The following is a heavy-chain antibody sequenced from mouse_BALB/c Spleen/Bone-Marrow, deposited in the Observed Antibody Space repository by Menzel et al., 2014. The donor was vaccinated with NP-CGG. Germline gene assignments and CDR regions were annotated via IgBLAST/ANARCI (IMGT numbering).Heavy chain of an antibody. J-gene: IGHJ2*01. CDR1: GYTFTSYW. Sequence: QVQLKHSGAELVRPGAPVKLSCKASGYTFTSYWINWVKQRPGQGLEWIGNIFPSETYTNYNQKFKDKATLTVDKSSSTAYMQLSSPTSEDSAVYYCTRDNWDYWGQGTTLTVSS. D-gene: IGHD4-1*01. V-gene: IGHV1-69*02. CDR2: IFPSETYT. CDR3: TRDNWDY.